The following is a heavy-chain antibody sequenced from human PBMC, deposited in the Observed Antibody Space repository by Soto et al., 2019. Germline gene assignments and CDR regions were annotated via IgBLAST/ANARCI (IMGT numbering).Heavy chain of an antibody. V-gene: IGHV3-74*01. CDR1: GFTFSSYW. CDR3: ARGLPNYSSFDS. D-gene: IGHD4-4*01. J-gene: IGHJ4*02. CDR2: VSSDGSST. Sequence: EVQLVESGGGLVQPGESLRLSYAASGFTFSSYWMHWIRQAPGKGLVWVSRVSSDGSSTVYATSVKGRLTISRDNAKNTLYLQMNSLSDEDTAVYYCARGLPNYSSFDSWGQGTLVTVSS.